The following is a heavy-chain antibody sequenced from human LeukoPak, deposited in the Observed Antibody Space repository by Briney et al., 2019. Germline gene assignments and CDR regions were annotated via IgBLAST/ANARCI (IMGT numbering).Heavy chain of an antibody. CDR3: ASFGYCSSTSCYGYYYYGMDV. V-gene: IGHV3-30*04. CDR1: GFTFSSYA. J-gene: IGHJ6*02. D-gene: IGHD2-2*03. CDR2: ISYDGSNK. Sequence: GGSLRLSCAASGFTFSSYAMHWVRQAPGKGLEWVAVISYDGSNKYYADSVKGRFTISRDNSKNTLYLQMNSLRAEDTAVYYCASFGYCSSTSCYGYYYYGMDVWGQGTTVTVSS.